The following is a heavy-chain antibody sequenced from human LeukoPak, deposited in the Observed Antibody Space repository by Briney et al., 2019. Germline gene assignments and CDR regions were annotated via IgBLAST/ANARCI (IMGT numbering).Heavy chain of an antibody. V-gene: IGHV5-51*01. CDR3: ARPRLESGSYYGWIDY. Sequence: YWSWIRQPPGKGLEWMGIIYPGDSDTRYRPSFQGQVTISADKSISTAYLQWSSLKASDTAMYYCARPRLESGSYYGWIDYWGQGTLVTVSS. J-gene: IGHJ4*02. D-gene: IGHD1-26*01. CDR2: IYPGDSDT. CDR1: YW.